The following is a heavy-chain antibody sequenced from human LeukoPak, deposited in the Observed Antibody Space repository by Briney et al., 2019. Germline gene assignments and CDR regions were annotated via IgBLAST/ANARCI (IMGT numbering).Heavy chain of an antibody. Sequence: GGSLRLSCAASGFTFSSYWMHWVRQAPGKGLVWVSRINSDGSSTSYADSVKGRFTISRDNAKNTLYLQMNSLRAEDTAVYYCARAIAAAGADYWGQGTLVTVSS. V-gene: IGHV3-74*01. CDR3: ARAIAAAGADY. CDR1: GFTFSSYW. J-gene: IGHJ4*02. D-gene: IGHD6-13*01. CDR2: INSDGSST.